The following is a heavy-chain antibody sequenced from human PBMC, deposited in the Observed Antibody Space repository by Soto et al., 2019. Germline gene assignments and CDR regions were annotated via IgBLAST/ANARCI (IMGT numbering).Heavy chain of an antibody. V-gene: IGHV1-69*13. D-gene: IGHD3-3*01. J-gene: IGHJ4*02. Sequence: ASVKVSCKASGGSFGNSAINWVRQTPGQGLEWLGGFIPVYRTLNYAQKFQGRVTITADESTGTAYMTLSSLASDDTAVYYCATGVVWIGYFTVDSWGQGTRVTVS. CDR3: ATGVVWIGYFTVDS. CDR1: GGSFGNSA. CDR2: FIPVYRTL.